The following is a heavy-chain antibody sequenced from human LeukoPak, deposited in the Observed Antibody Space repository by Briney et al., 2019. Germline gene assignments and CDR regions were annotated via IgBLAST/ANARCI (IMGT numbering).Heavy chain of an antibody. Sequence: GGSLRLSCAASGFTFSSYSMNWVRQAPGKGLEWVSSISSSSSYIYYADSMKGRFTISRDNAKNSLYLQMNSLRAEDTAVYYCAGECRWFGELPMYYFDYWGQGTLVTVSS. D-gene: IGHD3-10*01. V-gene: IGHV3-21*01. J-gene: IGHJ4*02. CDR2: ISSSSSYI. CDR1: GFTFSSYS. CDR3: AGECRWFGELPMYYFDY.